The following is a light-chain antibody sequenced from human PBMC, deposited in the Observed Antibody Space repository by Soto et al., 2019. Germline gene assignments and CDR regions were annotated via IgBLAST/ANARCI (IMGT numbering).Light chain of an antibody. CDR3: QESFSTLWGT. CDR2: GAS. J-gene: IGKJ1*01. Sequence: DIQMTQSPASLSASVGDRVTITCRTSQNINNCLNWYQQKPGKAPTVLIYGASSLQSGVPLRFSGSGSGTDFTLTISSLQHEDFATYYCQESFSTLWGTCGQGTKVEVK. CDR1: QNINNC. V-gene: IGKV1-39*01.